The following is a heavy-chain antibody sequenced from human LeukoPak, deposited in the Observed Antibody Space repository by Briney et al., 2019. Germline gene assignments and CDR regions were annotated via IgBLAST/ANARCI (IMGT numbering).Heavy chain of an antibody. CDR2: MNPNSGNT. CDR1: GGTFSSYA. D-gene: IGHD1-26*01. Sequence: ASVKVSCKASGGTFSSYAMSWVRQATGQGLEWMGWMNPNSGNTGYAQKFQGRVTMTRNTSISTAYMELSSLRSEDTAVYYCAVGRETFDYWGQGTLVTVSS. CDR3: AVGRETFDY. V-gene: IGHV1-8*02. J-gene: IGHJ4*02.